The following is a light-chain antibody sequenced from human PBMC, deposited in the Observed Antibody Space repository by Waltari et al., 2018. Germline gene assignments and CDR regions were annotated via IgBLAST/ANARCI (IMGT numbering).Light chain of an antibody. CDR3: QQYNTYSWA. CDR1: RALYSW. J-gene: IGKJ1*01. CDR2: KAS. V-gene: IGKV1-5*03. Sequence: DIQMIQSPSTLSAYVGDTVTITCRASRALYSWLAWDQQKPGRAPRLLMYKASTLESGVPSRFSGVGARTDYTLTISNLQPEDSAIYYCQQYNTYSWAFGQGTKVEIK.